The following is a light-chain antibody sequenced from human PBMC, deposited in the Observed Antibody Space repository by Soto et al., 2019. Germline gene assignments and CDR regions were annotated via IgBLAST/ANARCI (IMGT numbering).Light chain of an antibody. J-gene: IGKJ1*01. CDR2: GAS. Sequence: EIVLTQSPGILSLSPGERATLSCRASQRVSNDFLAWYQQKPGQAPRLLIYGASTRATDVTDRFSGSGSGADFTLTISRLEPEDFAVYYCQQYGSAPPRTFGQGTKVE. V-gene: IGKV3-20*01. CDR1: QRVSNDF. CDR3: QQYGSAPPRT.